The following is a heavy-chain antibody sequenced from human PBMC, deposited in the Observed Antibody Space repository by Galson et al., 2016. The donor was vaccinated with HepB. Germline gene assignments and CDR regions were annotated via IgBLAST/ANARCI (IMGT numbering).Heavy chain of an antibody. V-gene: IGHV1-18*04. CDR2: ISAYNGNT. D-gene: IGHD3-10*01. Sequence: SVKVSCKASGYTFITYAISWVRQAPGQGLQWLGWISAYNGNTAYGQNLQGRVTMSTDTSTSTAYMEVRSLRSDDTAVYFCARAGTLYGSGLFSEGMDVWGQGTTVTVSS. CDR1: GYTFITYA. J-gene: IGHJ6*02. CDR3: ARAGTLYGSGLFSEGMDV.